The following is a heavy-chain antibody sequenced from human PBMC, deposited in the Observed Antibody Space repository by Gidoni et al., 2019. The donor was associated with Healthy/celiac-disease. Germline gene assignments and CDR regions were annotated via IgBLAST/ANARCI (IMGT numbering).Heavy chain of an antibody. D-gene: IGHD3-10*01. CDR2: IYHSGST. CDR3: ARAITMVRGVIDWFDP. V-gene: IGHV4-30-2*01. J-gene: IGHJ5*02. CDR1: GGSISSGGYS. Sequence: QLQLQESGSGLVKPSQTLSLTCAVSGGSISSGGYSWSWIRQPPGKGLEWIGYIYHSGSTYYNPSLKSRVTISVDRSKNQFSLKLSSVTAADTAVYYCARAITMVRGVIDWFDPWGQGTLVTVSS.